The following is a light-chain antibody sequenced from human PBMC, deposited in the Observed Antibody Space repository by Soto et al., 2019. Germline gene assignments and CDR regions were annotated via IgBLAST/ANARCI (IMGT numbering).Light chain of an antibody. CDR2: DVS. V-gene: IGLV2-11*01. Sequence: QSVLTQPRSVSGSPGQSVTISCTGTSSDIGGYTYVSWYQQHPGKAPKVIIYDVSERPSGVPDRFSGSKSGNTASLTISGLQTEDEADYFCFSFTTDWTHVFGTGTKVTVL. CDR1: SSDIGGYTY. CDR3: FSFTTDWTHV. J-gene: IGLJ1*01.